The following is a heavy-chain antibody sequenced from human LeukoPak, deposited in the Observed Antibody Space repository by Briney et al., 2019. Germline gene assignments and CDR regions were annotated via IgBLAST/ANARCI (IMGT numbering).Heavy chain of an antibody. CDR2: ISYDGSNK. CDR3: AKAGYCSSTSCYTDY. CDR1: GFTFSSYG. D-gene: IGHD2-2*02. Sequence: PGGSLRLSCAASGFTFSSYGMHWVRQAPGKGLEWVAVISYDGSNKYYADSVKGRFTISRDNSKNTLYLQMNSLRAEDTAAYYCAKAGYCSSTSCYTDYWGQGTLVTVSS. J-gene: IGHJ4*02. V-gene: IGHV3-30*18.